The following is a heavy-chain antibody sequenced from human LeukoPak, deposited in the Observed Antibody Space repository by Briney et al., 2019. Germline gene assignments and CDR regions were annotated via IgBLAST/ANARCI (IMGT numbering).Heavy chain of an antibody. CDR3: AKVGNYYDSSGYYYYFDY. D-gene: IGHD3-22*01. V-gene: IGHV3-30*02. Sequence: GGSLRLSCAASGFTFSSYGMHWVRQAPGKGLEWVAFIRYDGSNKYYADSVKGRFTISRDNSKNTLYLQMNSLRAEDTAVYYCAKVGNYYDSSGYYYYFDYWGQGTLVTVSS. CDR1: GFTFSSYG. J-gene: IGHJ4*02. CDR2: IRYDGSNK.